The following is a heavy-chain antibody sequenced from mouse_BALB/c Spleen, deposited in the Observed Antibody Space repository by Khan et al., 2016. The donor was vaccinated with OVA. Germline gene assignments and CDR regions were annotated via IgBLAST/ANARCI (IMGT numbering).Heavy chain of an antibody. Sequence: QVQLQQSGPELKKPGETVKISCKASGYTFTNYGMNWVKQAPGKGLEWMGWINTYTGEPTYADDFKGRFAFSLETSATTAYLQINNLKNEDTATYFCARPPYSSYVMAYWGQGTSVTVSS. CDR3: ARPPYSSYVMAY. J-gene: IGHJ4*01. CDR1: GYTFTNYG. CDR2: INTYTGEP. V-gene: IGHV9-3-1*01.